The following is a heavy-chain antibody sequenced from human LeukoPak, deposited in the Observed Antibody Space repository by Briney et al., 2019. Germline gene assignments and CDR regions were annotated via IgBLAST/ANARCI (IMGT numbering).Heavy chain of an antibody. D-gene: IGHD6-19*01. V-gene: IGHV5-51*01. CDR2: IYPGDSDT. CDR1: GYSFTSYW. CDR3: ARIEIAVAGHFDY. J-gene: IGHJ4*02. Sequence: GESLKTSCKGSGYSFTSYWIGWVRQMPGKGLEWMGIIYPGDSDTRYSPSFQGQVTISADKSISTAYLQWSSLKASDTAMYYCARIEIAVAGHFDYWGQGTLVTVSS.